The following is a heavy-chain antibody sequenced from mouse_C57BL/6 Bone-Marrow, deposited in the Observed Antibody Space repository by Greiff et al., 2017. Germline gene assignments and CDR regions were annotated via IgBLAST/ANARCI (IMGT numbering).Heavy chain of an antibody. Sequence: VQLKESGGGLVKPGGSLKLSCAASGFTFSDYGMHWVRQAPEKGLEWVAYISSGSSTIYYADTVKGRFTISRDNAKNTLFLQMTSLRSEDTAMYYCARGLGLFAYWGQGTLVTVSA. CDR3: ARGLGLFAY. V-gene: IGHV5-17*01. CDR1: GFTFSDYG. J-gene: IGHJ3*01. CDR2: ISSGSSTI. D-gene: IGHD4-1*01.